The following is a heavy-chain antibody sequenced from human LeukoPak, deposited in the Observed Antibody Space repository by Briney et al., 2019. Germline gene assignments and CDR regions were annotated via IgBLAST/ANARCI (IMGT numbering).Heavy chain of an antibody. J-gene: IGHJ4*02. Sequence: PGGSLRLSCAASRFTFSSYATSWVRHAPEDGLEWDSAISGSGGSTYYADSVKGRFTISRDNSKNTLYLQMNSLRAEDTAVYYCAKDINDLSPYYDSSGYYNYWGQGTLVTVSS. V-gene: IGHV3-23*01. CDR2: ISGSGGST. CDR3: AKDINDLSPYYDSSGYYNY. CDR1: RFTFSSYA. D-gene: IGHD3-22*01.